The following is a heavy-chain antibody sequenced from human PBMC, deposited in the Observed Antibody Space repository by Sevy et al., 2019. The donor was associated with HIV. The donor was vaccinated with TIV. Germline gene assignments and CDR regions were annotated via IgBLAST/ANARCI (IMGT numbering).Heavy chain of an antibody. CDR3: ARTPGAYDAFDL. CDR1: GFTFSSYS. D-gene: IGHD7-27*01. Sequence: GGSLRLSYAASGFTFSSYSMNWVRQAPGTGLEWVSSISGLSNYIYYADSLKGRFTISRDNAKNSLYLQMNSLRAEDTAVYYCARTPGAYDAFDLWGQGTMVTVSS. CDR2: ISGLSNYI. V-gene: IGHV3-21*01. J-gene: IGHJ3*01.